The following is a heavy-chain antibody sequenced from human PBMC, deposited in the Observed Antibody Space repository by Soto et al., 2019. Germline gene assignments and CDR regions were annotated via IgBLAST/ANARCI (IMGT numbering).Heavy chain of an antibody. V-gene: IGHV1-58*02. CDR1: GITFNRSA. CDR2: IVVGSNNR. Sequence: QMQLVQSGPEVKKPGTSVKVSCKASGITFNRSAIQWVRQARGQRLEWVGWIVVGSNNRDYAQKFQERVTITSDMSPSTVYMELSSLSSEDTAVYYCAAVQESPYSMGIWGQGTTVTVSS. J-gene: IGHJ6*02. D-gene: IGHD2-15*01. CDR3: AAVQESPYSMGI.